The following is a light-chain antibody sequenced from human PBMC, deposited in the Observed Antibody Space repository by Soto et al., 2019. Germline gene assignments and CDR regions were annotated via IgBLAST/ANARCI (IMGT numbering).Light chain of an antibody. J-gene: IGLJ2*01. V-gene: IGLV1-47*01. CDR1: SSNIGSNY. Sequence: QSVLTQPPSASGTPGQRVTISCSGSSSNIGSNYVSWYQQLPGPAPKLLIYRNNQRPSGVPDRFSGSKSGTSASLAISGLRSEDEADYYCAAWDDSLSGPVFGGGTKVTVL. CDR2: RNN. CDR3: AAWDDSLSGPV.